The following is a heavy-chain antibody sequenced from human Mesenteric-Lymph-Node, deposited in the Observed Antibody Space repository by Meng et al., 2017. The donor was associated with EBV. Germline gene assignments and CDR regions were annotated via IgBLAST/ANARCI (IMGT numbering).Heavy chain of an antibody. Sequence: DVQLLGFGGGLVQPGGSLRLSCAASGFTFSSYGMNCVRQAPGKGLEWVSTISGSGGTTYYADSVKGRFTISRDNSKNTLYLQMNSLRDEDTAVFYCAKGAGGYVDYWGQGTLVTVSS. CDR2: ISGSGGTT. D-gene: IGHD1-1*01. CDR1: GFTFSSYG. CDR3: AKGAGGYVDY. V-gene: IGHV3-23*01. J-gene: IGHJ4*02.